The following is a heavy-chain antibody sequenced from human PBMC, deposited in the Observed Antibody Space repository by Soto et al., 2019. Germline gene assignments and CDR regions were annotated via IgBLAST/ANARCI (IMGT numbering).Heavy chain of an antibody. J-gene: IGHJ4*02. CDR1: GGSFSGYY. D-gene: IGHD3-16*01. CDR3: ARASGA. V-gene: IGHV4-34*01. CDR2: INHSGST. Sequence: QVQLQQWGAGLLKPSETLSLTCAVYGGSFSGYYWSWIRQPPGKGLEWIGEINHSGSTNYNPSLKSRVTISVDTSQNQFSLKLSSVTTADTAVYYCARASGAWGQGTLVTVSS.